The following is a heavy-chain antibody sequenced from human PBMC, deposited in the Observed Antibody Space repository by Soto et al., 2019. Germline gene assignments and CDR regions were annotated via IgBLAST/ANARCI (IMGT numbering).Heavy chain of an antibody. CDR3: ARDEWFDP. CDR1: GFTFSSYA. CDR2: ISYDGSNK. Sequence: QVQLVESGGGVVKPGRSLRLSCAASGFTFSSYAMHWVRQAPGKGLEWVAVISYDGSNKYYADSGKGRVTISRDNSKNTLYLQRNSRKAEDTAVYSCARDEWFDPGGQGTLVTVSS. J-gene: IGHJ5*02. V-gene: IGHV3-30-3*01.